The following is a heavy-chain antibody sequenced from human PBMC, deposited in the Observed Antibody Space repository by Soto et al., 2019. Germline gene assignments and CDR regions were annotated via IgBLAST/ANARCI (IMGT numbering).Heavy chain of an antibody. CDR2: INPGDSDI. CDR3: ARHEQFYYYYYGMDV. CDR1: GYSFTTYW. V-gene: IGHV5-51*01. Sequence: GESLKISCKASGYSFTTYWIAWVRQIPGKGLEWMGIINPGDSDIRYSPSFQGQVTISADNSISTAYLQWSSLKASDTAMYYCARHEQFYYYYYGMDVWGQGTAVTVSS. J-gene: IGHJ6*02. D-gene: IGHD4-4*01.